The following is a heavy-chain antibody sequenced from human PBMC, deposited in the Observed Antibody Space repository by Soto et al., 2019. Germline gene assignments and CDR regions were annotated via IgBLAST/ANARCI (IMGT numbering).Heavy chain of an antibody. CDR2: FDPEDGET. D-gene: IGHD1-26*01. CDR1: GYTLTELS. V-gene: IGHV1-24*01. J-gene: IGHJ4*02. CDR3: ATARIVGATSPFDY. Sequence: RASVKVSCKVSGYTLTELSMHWVRQAPGKGLEWMGGFDPEDGETIYAQKFQGRVTMTEDTSTDTAYMELSSLRSEDTAVYYCATARIVGATSPFDYWGQGTLVTVS.